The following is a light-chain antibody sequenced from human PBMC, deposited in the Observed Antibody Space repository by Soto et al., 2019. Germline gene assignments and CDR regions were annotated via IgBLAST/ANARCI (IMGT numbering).Light chain of an antibody. J-gene: IGKJ1*01. CDR1: QDIRTY. CDR3: QQYGSSPWT. CDR2: DAS. Sequence: DIRMTQSPSSLSASVGDRVTLTGQASQDIRTYVNWYQQKPGKAPKLLIYDASILETGVPSRFSGSGSGTDFTLTISRLEPEDFAVYYCQQYGSSPWTFGQGTKVDIK. V-gene: IGKV1-33*01.